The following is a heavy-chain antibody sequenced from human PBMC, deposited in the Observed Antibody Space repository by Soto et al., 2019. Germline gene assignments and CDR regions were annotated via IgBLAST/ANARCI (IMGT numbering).Heavy chain of an antibody. CDR3: ASQPRYSYGFRDAFDI. CDR2: IYPGDSDT. CDR1: GYSFTSYW. J-gene: IGHJ3*02. V-gene: IGHV5-51*01. Sequence: PGESLKISCKGSGYSFTSYWIGWVRQMPGKGLEWMGIIYPGDSDTRYSPSFQGRVTISADKSISTAYLQWSSLKASDTAMYYCASQPRYSYGFRDAFDIWGQGTMVTVSS. D-gene: IGHD5-18*01.